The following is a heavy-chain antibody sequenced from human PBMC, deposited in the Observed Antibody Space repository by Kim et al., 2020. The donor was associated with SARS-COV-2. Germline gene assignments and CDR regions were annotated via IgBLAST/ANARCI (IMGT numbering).Heavy chain of an antibody. J-gene: IGHJ6*02. CDR3: ARYLPPGTVYYYYGMDF. V-gene: IGHV3-7*01. Sequence: GGSLRLSCAASGFTFSSYCMSWVRQAPGKGLEWVSYINQDGSEIYYADSVKGRFTISRDNAKNSLYLQMNSLRAEDTAVYYCARYLPPGTVYYYYGMDFWGQGTTVTVSS. CDR1: GFTFSSYC. CDR2: INQDGSEI.